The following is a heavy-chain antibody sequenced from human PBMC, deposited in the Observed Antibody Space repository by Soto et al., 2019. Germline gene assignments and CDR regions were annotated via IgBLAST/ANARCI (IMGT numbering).Heavy chain of an antibody. J-gene: IGHJ4*02. CDR3: ARRAEVIVPFAY. Sequence: GESLKISCKTSGYTFTTYWVVGVRQRPGEGLEWMGIIYPSDSDTRYSPSFQGHVTFSVDKSLETAYLEWNSLTASDTGVYYCARRAEVIVPFAYSGQGTHVPVSS. D-gene: IGHD1-26*01. V-gene: IGHV5-51*01. CDR1: GYTFTTYW. CDR2: IYPSDSDT.